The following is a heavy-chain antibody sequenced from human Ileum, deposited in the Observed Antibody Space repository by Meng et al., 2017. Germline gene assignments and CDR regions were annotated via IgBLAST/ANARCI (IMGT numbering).Heavy chain of an antibody. CDR2: IFQSGRT. CDR1: GTW. V-gene: IGHV4-4*02. D-gene: IGHD3-22*01. CDR3: ATSNDRDVYYLGY. J-gene: IGHJ4*02. Sequence: GEPQGSGPRLVKPSGTLLLTCAVSGTWWSWVRQPPGKGLEWIGEIFQSGRTNYNPSLKSRVTISIDKSKSQISLQLSAVTAADTVVYSCATSNDRDVYYLGYWGQGTLVTVSS.